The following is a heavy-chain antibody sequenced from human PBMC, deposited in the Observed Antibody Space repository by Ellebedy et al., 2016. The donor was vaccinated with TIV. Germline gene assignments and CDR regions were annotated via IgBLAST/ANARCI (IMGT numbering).Heavy chain of an antibody. V-gene: IGHV3-7*01. CDR2: INQNGSKI. D-gene: IGHD2-21*02. CDR1: GFTFTNYW. Sequence: GGSLRLXXAGSGFTFTNYWMNWVRQAPGKGLEWVANINQNGSKIYYVDSVKGRFTISRDNAKKSVSLQMNSLRVEDTAVYYCATNCGGDCYSLWVYWGQGTLVTVSS. J-gene: IGHJ4*02. CDR3: ATNCGGDCYSLWVY.